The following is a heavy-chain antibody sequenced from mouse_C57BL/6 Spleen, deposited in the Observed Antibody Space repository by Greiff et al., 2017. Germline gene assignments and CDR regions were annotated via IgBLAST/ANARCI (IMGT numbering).Heavy chain of an antibody. CDR3: ASPSYYYGSSLYAMDY. CDR1: GYAFSSSW. Sequence: QVQLKQSGPELVKPGASVKISCKASGYAFSSSWMNWVKQRPGKGLEWIGRIYPGDGDTNYNGKFKGKATLTADKSSSTAYMQLSSLTSEDSAVYFCASPSYYYGSSLYAMDYWGQGTSVTVSS. J-gene: IGHJ4*01. D-gene: IGHD1-1*01. V-gene: IGHV1-82*01. CDR2: IYPGDGDT.